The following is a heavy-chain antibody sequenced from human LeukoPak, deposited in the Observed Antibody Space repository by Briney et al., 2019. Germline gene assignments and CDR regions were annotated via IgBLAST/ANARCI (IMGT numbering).Heavy chain of an antibody. J-gene: IGHJ6*02. D-gene: IGHD4-11*01. Sequence: GGSLRLSCAASGFTFSDYYMSWIRQAPGKGLEWVSYISSSSSYTNYADSVMGRFTISRDNAKNSLYLQMNSLRAEDTAVYYCARAPHYSNYGPYYYGMDVWGQGTTVTVSS. V-gene: IGHV3-11*06. CDR1: GFTFSDYY. CDR2: ISSSSSYT. CDR3: ARAPHYSNYGPYYYGMDV.